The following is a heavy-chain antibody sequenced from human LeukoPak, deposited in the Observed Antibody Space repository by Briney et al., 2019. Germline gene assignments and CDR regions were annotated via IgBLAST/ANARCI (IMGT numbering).Heavy chain of an antibody. V-gene: IGHV3-30*03. CDR3: ARDYNYYDSSGYHYSPAEYFQH. CDR1: GFTFSSYG. CDR2: ISYDGSNK. D-gene: IGHD3-22*01. J-gene: IGHJ1*01. Sequence: PGRSLRLSCAASGFTFSSYGMHWVRQAPGKGLEWVAVISYDGSNKYYADSVKGRFTISRDNSKNTLYLQMNSLRAEDTAVYYCARDYNYYDSSGYHYSPAEYFQHWGQGTLVTVSS.